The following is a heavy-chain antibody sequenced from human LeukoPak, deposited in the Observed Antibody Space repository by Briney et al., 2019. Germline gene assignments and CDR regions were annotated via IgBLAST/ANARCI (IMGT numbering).Heavy chain of an antibody. J-gene: IGHJ5*02. Sequence: GGSLRLSCAASGFTFSRNWMSWVRQAPGKGPEWVANIKQDGSQKYYVDSVKGRFTISRDNAKMSLYLQMNSLRAEDTAVYYCARYRQIGYCSGGSCYGFDPWGQGTLVTVSS. CDR3: ARYRQIGYCSGGSCYGFDP. V-gene: IGHV3-7*05. CDR2: IKQDGSQK. CDR1: GFTFSRNW. D-gene: IGHD2-15*01.